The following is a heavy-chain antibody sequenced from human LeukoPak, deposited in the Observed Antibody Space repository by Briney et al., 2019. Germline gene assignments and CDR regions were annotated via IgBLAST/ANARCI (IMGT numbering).Heavy chain of an antibody. CDR2: ISAYNGNT. V-gene: IGHV1-18*01. CDR3: ARDEMAATPGYYYMDV. CDR1: GYTFTSYG. Sequence: ASVKVSCKASGYTFTSYGISWVRQAPGQGLEWMGWISAYNGNTNYAQKLQGRVTMTTDTSTSTAYMELSSLRSEDTAVYYCARDEMAATPGYYYMDVWGKGTTVTVSS. D-gene: IGHD5-24*01. J-gene: IGHJ6*03.